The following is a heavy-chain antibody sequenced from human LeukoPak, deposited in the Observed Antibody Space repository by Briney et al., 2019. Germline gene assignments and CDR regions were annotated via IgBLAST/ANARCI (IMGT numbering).Heavy chain of an antibody. CDR2: INSDGSST. CDR3: ARGGSCSGGNCKYTRKEIDY. CDR1: GFTFSNYW. J-gene: IGHJ4*02. D-gene: IGHD2-15*01. V-gene: IGHV3-74*01. Sequence: GGSLRLSCAASGFTFSNYWMHWVRQAPGKGLVWVSRINSDGSSTTYADSVKGRFTISRDNAKNTLYLQMNSLRVEDTAIYYCARGGSCSGGNCKYTRKEIDYWGQGTLVTVSS.